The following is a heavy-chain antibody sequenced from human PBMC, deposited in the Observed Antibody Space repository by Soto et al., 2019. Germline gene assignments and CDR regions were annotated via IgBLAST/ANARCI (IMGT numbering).Heavy chain of an antibody. CDR1: GDSVSSNSAA. CDR3: ARVRIVVVPAAPSGDYYYYYYGMDV. Sequence: SETLSLTCAISGDSVSSNSAAWNWIRQSPSRGLEWLGRTYYRSKWYNDYAVSVKSRITINPDTSKNQFSLQLNSVTPEDTAVYYCARVRIVVVPAAPSGDYYYYYYGMDVWGQGTTVTVSS. CDR2: TYYRSKWYN. V-gene: IGHV6-1*01. J-gene: IGHJ6*02. D-gene: IGHD2-2*01.